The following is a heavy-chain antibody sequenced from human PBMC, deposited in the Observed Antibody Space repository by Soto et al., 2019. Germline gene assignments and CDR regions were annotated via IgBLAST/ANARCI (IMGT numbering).Heavy chain of an antibody. D-gene: IGHD3-22*01. CDR3: ARTEVRPGGYTYYSVYYYYYGMDV. V-gene: IGHV4-34*01. CDR1: GGSFSGYY. CDR2: INHSGST. J-gene: IGHJ6*02. Sequence: QVQLQQWGAGLLKPSETLSLTCAVYGGSFSGYYWSWILQPPGKGLEWIGEINHSGSTNYNPSLKSRVTISVDTSKNQFSLKLSSVTAADTAVYYCARTEVRPGGYTYYSVYYYYYGMDVWGQGTTVTVSS.